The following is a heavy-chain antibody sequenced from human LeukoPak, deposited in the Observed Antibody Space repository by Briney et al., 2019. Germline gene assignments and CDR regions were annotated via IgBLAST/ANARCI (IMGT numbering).Heavy chain of an antibody. CDR1: GFTFSSYG. V-gene: IGHV3-33*01. J-gene: IGHJ4*02. Sequence: PGGPLRLSCAASGFTFSSYGVHWVRQAPGKGLEWVAVIWYDGSNKYYADSVKGRFTISRDNSKNTLYLQMNSLRAEDTAVYYCAREVGYDYVWGSLALDYWGQGTLVTVSS. CDR2: IWYDGSNK. CDR3: AREVGYDYVWGSLALDY. D-gene: IGHD3-16*01.